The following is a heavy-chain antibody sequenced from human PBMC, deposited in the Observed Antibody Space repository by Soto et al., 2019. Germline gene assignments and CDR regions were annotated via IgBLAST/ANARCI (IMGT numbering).Heavy chain of an antibody. D-gene: IGHD4-17*01. J-gene: IGHJ5*02. Sequence: GESLKISCKGSGYSFTSYWIGWVRQMPGKGLEWMGIIYPGDSDTRYSPSFQGQVTISADKSISTAYLQWSSLKASDTAMYYCARHGSYGDYSSYNWFDPWGQGTLVTVSS. CDR1: GYSFTSYW. CDR2: IYPGDSDT. V-gene: IGHV5-51*01. CDR3: ARHGSYGDYSSYNWFDP.